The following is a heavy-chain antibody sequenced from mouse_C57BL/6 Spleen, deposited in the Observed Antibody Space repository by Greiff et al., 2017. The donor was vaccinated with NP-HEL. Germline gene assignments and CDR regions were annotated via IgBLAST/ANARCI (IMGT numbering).Heavy chain of an antibody. CDR2: ISSGSSTI. Sequence: EVQGVESGGGLVKPGGSLKLSCAASGFTFSDYGMHWVRQAPEKGLEWVAYISSGSSTIYYADTVKGRFTISRDNAKNTLFLTMTSRRSEDTAMYDGARPGREYAKDYRGQGTAVTVST. V-gene: IGHV5-17*01. CDR3: ARPGREYAKDY. D-gene: IGHD4-1*01. J-gene: IGHJ4*01. CDR1: GFTFSDYG.